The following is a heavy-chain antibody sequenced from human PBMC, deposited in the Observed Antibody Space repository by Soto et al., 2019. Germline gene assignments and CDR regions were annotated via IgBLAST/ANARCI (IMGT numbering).Heavy chain of an antibody. Sequence: GGSLRLSCAASGFTFSSYSMNWVRQAPGKGLEWVSYISSSSSTIYYADSVKGRFTISRDNAKNSLYLQMNSLRAEDTAVYYCARDPTLWFGELLSLDVWGKGTTVTVSS. CDR3: ARDPTLWFGELLSLDV. J-gene: IGHJ6*04. CDR1: GFTFSSYS. V-gene: IGHV3-48*01. D-gene: IGHD3-10*01. CDR2: ISSSSSTI.